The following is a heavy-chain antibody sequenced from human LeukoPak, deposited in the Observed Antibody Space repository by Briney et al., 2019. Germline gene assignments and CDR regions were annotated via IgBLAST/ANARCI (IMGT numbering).Heavy chain of an antibody. D-gene: IGHD2-2*01. CDR1: GFTFSSYS. V-gene: IGHV3-48*01. J-gene: IGHJ4*02. Sequence: GGSLRLSCAASGFTFSSYSMNWVRQAPGKGLEWVSYISSSSSTIYYADSVKGRFTISRDNAKNSLYLQMNSLTAKDTAAYFCASERDIVIVPANDYWGQRTLVTVSS. CDR2: ISSSSSTI. CDR3: ASERDIVIVPANDY.